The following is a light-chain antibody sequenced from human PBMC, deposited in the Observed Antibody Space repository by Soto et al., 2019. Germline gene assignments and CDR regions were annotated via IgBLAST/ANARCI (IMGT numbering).Light chain of an antibody. J-gene: IGKJ4*01. CDR1: QSISSW. CDR2: KAS. CDR3: QQYNSYRHT. Sequence: DIQMTQSPSTLSASVGDRVTITCRASQSISSWLAWYQQKPGKAPKLLIYKASSLESGVPARFSGSVSGTEFTLTISSLQPDDFATYCCQQYNSYRHTFGGGTKVEIK. V-gene: IGKV1-5*03.